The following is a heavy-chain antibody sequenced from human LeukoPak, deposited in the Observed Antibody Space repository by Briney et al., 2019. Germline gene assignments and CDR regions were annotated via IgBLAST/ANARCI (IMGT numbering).Heavy chain of an antibody. CDR3: ARAGQISTGAYFDY. CDR1: GGTFATYS. V-gene: IGHV1-69*08. Sequence: ASVKVSCKASGGTFATYSYSWVRQAPGQGLEWMGRIIPVLDKTNYAQKFQGRVTITADKTTNTASMDLGSLRSEDTAVYYCARAGQISTGAYFDYWGQGTLVTVSS. CDR2: IIPVLDKT. J-gene: IGHJ4*02. D-gene: IGHD3-10*01.